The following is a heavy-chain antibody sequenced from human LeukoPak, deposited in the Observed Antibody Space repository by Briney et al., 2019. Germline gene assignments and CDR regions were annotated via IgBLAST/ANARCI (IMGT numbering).Heavy chain of an antibody. V-gene: IGHV3-21*01. CDR3: ARAPYDMLTGYREDDAFDI. D-gene: IGHD3-9*01. J-gene: IGHJ3*02. Sequence: PGGSLRLSCAASGFTFSSYSMNWVRQAPGKGLEWVSSISSSSSYIYYADSVKGRFTISRDNAKNSLYLQMNSLRAEDTAVYYCARAPYDMLTGYREDDAFDIWGQGTMVTVSS. CDR2: ISSSSSYI. CDR1: GFTFSSYS.